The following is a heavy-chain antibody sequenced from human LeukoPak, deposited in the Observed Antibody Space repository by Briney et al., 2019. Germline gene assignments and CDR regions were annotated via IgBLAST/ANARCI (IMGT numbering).Heavy chain of an antibody. D-gene: IGHD3-9*01. CDR1: GGTFSSYA. CDR2: IIPIFGTA. CDR3: ARDRRFKEDDYDILTGPNPDYYYYGMDV. Sequence: SVEVSCKASGGTFSSYAISWVRQALGQGLEWMGGIIPIFGTANYAQKFQGRVTITADESTSTAYMELSSLRSEDTAVYYCARDRRFKEDDYDILTGPNPDYYYYGMDVWGQGTTVTVSS. V-gene: IGHV1-69*13. J-gene: IGHJ6*02.